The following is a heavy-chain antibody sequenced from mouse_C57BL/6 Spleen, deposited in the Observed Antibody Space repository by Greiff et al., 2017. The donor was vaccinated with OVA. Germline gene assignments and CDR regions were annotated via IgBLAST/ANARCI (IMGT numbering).Heavy chain of an antibody. Sequence: QVQRQQPGAELVKPGASVKLSCKASGYTFTSYWMQWVKQRPGQGLEWIGEIDPSDSYTNYNQKFKGKATLTVDTSSSTAYMQLSSLTSEDSAVYYCARGGTTVENAMDYWGQGTSVTVSS. CDR1: GYTFTSYW. D-gene: IGHD1-1*01. J-gene: IGHJ4*01. CDR3: ARGGTTVENAMDY. CDR2: IDPSDSYT. V-gene: IGHV1-50*01.